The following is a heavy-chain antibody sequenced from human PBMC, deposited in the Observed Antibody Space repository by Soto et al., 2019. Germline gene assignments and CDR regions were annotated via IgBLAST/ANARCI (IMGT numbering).Heavy chain of an antibody. D-gene: IGHD3-10*01. CDR3: TDSPGSGENSDRWFDP. V-gene: IGHV3-15*07. Sequence: EVQLVESGGGLVMPGGSLRLSCAASGLGFINAWMNWGRQAPGKGLVWVGRIKSKADGGTAVYAAPVEGRFTISRDDSKNTVFLQMDSLKTEDTALYYSTDSPGSGENSDRWFDPWGQGTLVTFSS. CDR2: IKSKADGGTA. J-gene: IGHJ5*02. CDR1: GLGFINAW.